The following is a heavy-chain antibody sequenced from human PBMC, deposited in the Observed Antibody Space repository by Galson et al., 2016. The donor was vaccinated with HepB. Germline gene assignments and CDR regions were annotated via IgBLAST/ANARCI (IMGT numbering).Heavy chain of an antibody. J-gene: IGHJ4*02. D-gene: IGHD4-17*01. CDR2: TNEDGTRT. CDR1: GFPLSSYW. Sequence: SLRLSCAASGFPLSSYWMQSVRQTPGKGLVWVSRTNEDGTRTGYADSVRGRFTVSRDNAKNTVYLHMNSLRAEDTAVYYCAREEATVTTATDHWVQGTLVTVSS. V-gene: IGHV3-74*01. CDR3: AREEATVTTATDH.